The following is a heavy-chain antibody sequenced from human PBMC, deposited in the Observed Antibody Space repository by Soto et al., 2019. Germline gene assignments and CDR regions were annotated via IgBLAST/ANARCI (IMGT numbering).Heavy chain of an antibody. CDR2: ISSSSSTI. Sequence: VQLVESGGGLVQPGGSLRLSCASSGFSFGAFSMNWVRQAPGKGLEWISYISSSSSTIYYADSVKGRFTISRDNAKNSLYLQMNSLRDEDTAVYYCAREGGRHCSPTRCYNAFDIWGQGTMVTVSS. V-gene: IGHV3-48*02. CDR3: AREGGRHCSPTRCYNAFDI. J-gene: IGHJ3*02. CDR1: GFSFGAFS. D-gene: IGHD2-2*02.